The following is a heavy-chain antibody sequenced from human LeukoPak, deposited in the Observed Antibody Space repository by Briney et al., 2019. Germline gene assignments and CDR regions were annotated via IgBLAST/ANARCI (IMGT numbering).Heavy chain of an antibody. CDR1: GGSFSGYY. CDR2: INHSGST. D-gene: IGHD1-14*01. J-gene: IGHJ3*02. V-gene: IGHV4-34*01. Sequence: SETLSLTCAVYGGSFSGYYWSWIRQPPGKGLEWIGEINHSGSTNYNPSLKSRVTISVDTSKNQFSLKLGSVTAADTAVYYCAREYPDDAFDIWGQGTMVTVSS. CDR3: AREYPDDAFDI.